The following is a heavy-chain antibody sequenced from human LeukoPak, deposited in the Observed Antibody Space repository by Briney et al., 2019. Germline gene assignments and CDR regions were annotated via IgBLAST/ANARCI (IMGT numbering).Heavy chain of an antibody. CDR3: ARARTMITFGGVRHAFDI. Sequence: GSSVKVSCKASGGTFSSYAFNWARQTPGQGLEWVGRIIPLLGVTNHAQKLQGRVTVTAGPATNTAYMELSSLIPDDTAVYYCARARTMITFGGVRHAFDIWGQGTLVTVSS. CDR1: GGTFSSYA. D-gene: IGHD3-16*01. V-gene: IGHV1-69*04. J-gene: IGHJ3*02. CDR2: IIPLLGVT.